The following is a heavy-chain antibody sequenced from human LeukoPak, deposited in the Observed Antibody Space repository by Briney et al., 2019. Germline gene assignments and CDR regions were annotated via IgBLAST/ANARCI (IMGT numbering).Heavy chain of an antibody. CDR2: ISRSSYYI. D-gene: IGHD5-12*01. Sequence: GGSLRLSCADSGFTFSTYSMNWVRQAPGKGLEWVSSISRSSYYIHYADSVKGRFTISRDNAKNSLYLQMNSLRAEDTAVYYCAKDSVSHNGIYDPFDLWGQGTLVTVSS. CDR3: AKDSVSHNGIYDPFDL. V-gene: IGHV3-21*04. CDR1: GFTFSTYS. J-gene: IGHJ3*01.